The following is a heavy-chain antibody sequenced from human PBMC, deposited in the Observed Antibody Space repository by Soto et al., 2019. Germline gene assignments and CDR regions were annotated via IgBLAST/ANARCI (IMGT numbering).Heavy chain of an antibody. CDR3: ARRGIDIVLMVYAHFDY. V-gene: IGHV4-39*01. CDR1: GGSISSSSYY. J-gene: IGHJ4*02. Sequence: SETLSLTCTVSGGSISSSSYYWGWIRQPPGKGLEWIGSIYYSGSTYYNPPLKSRVTISVDTSKSQFSLKLSSVTAADTAVYYCARRGIDIVLMVYAHFDYWGQGTLVTVSS. D-gene: IGHD2-8*01. CDR2: IYYSGST.